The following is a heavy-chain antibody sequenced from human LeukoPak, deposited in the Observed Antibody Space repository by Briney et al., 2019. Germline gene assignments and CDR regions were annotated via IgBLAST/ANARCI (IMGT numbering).Heavy chain of an antibody. V-gene: IGHV4-59*08. Sequence: SETLSLTCTVSGGSISSYYWSWIRQPPGKGLEWIGYIYYSGSTNYNPSLKSRVTISVDTSKNQFSLKLSSVTAADTAVYYCATLYYYDSSVWGQGTLVTASS. CDR3: ATLYYYDSSV. CDR2: IYYSGST. D-gene: IGHD3-22*01. J-gene: IGHJ4*02. CDR1: GGSISSYY.